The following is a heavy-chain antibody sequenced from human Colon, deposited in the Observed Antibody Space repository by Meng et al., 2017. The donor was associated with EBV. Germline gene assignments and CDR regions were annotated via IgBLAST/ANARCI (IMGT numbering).Heavy chain of an antibody. CDR1: GGTFSSYT. J-gene: IGHJ4*02. CDR2: IIPILGIA. CDR3: AREDSSGYSYYFDY. D-gene: IGHD3-22*01. Sequence: QLLQSGVELKKPGSSRKVPCKACGGTFSSYTISWVRQAPGQGLEWMGRIIPILGIANYAQKFQGRVTITADKSTSTAYMELSSLRSEDTAVYYCAREDSSGYSYYFDYWGQGTLVTVSS. V-gene: IGHV1-69*08.